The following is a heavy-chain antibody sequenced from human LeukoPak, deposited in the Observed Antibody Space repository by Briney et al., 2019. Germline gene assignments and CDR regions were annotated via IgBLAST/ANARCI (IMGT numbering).Heavy chain of an antibody. CDR3: ATSSSWSQFDP. CDR1: GGSISSGGYY. Sequence: SETLSLTCTVSGGSISSGGYYWSWIRQHPGKGLEWIGYIYYSGSTYYNSSLKSRVTISVDTSKNQFSLKLSSVTAADTAVYYCATSSSWSQFDPWGQGTLVTVSS. CDR2: IYYSGST. V-gene: IGHV4-31*03. J-gene: IGHJ5*02. D-gene: IGHD6-13*01.